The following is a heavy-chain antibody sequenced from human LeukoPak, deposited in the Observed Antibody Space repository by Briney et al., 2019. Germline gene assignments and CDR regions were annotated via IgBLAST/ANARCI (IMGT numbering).Heavy chain of an antibody. D-gene: IGHD2-21*02. CDR2: ISGSGDST. Sequence: GGSLRLSCAASGFTLRSYVMNWVRQTPGKGLEWVSSISGSGDSTFYADSVKGRFSISRDNSKNTLYLQVNGLRTKDTAVYYCAKDRLLNCRGDCYIFDYWGQGTVVTVSS. J-gene: IGHJ4*02. V-gene: IGHV3-23*01. CDR1: GFTLRSYV. CDR3: AKDRLLNCRGDCYIFDY.